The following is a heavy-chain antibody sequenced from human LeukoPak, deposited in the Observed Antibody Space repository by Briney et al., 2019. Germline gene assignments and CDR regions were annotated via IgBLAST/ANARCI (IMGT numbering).Heavy chain of an antibody. Sequence: PGGSLRLSCTSSGFHFGDHAVGWVRRAPGKGVEWDSSINSSSSYIYYAQSVKGRYTISRHNAKKSLYVQLNILRAEDTAVYYCARDPVADYWGQGTLVTVSS. V-gene: IGHV3-21*01. J-gene: IGHJ4*02. CDR1: GFHFGDHA. CDR3: ARDPVADY. CDR2: INSSSSYI. D-gene: IGHD6-19*01.